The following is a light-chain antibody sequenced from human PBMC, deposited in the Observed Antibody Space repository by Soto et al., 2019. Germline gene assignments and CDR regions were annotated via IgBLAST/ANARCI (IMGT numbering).Light chain of an antibody. CDR2: EGN. Sequence: QSALTQPASVSGSPGQSITMSCAGASSDVGSYNLVSWYQQYPGKAPKLIIYEGNKRPSGVSNRFSGSGSGNTASLTISGLQAEDAAAYYCCSYTGSSTSFGGGTKLTV. J-gene: IGLJ3*02. V-gene: IGLV2-23*01. CDR3: CSYTGSSTS. CDR1: SSDVGSYNL.